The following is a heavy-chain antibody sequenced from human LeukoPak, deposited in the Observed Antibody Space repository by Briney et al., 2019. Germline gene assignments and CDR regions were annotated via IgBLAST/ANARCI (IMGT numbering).Heavy chain of an antibody. CDR3: AKDRSFYDFRPDY. V-gene: IGHV3-53*01. CDR1: GFTVSSNY. Sequence: PGGSLRLSCAASGFTVSSNYMSWVRQAPGKGLEWVSVIYSGGSTYYADSVKGRFTISRDNSKNTLYLQMNSLRAEDTAVYYCAKDRSFYDFRPDYWGQGTLVTVSS. CDR2: IYSGGST. J-gene: IGHJ4*02. D-gene: IGHD3-3*01.